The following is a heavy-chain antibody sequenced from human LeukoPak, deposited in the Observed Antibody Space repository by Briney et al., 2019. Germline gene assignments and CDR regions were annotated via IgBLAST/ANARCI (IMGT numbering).Heavy chain of an antibody. CDR3: ESGPQH. Sequence: SETLSLTCTVSGGSISSHYWSWIRQPPGKGLEWIGYIYYSGSTNYNPSLKSRVTISVDTSKNQFSLKLSSVTAADTAVYYCESGPQHWGQGTLVTVSS. CDR2: IYYSGST. V-gene: IGHV4-59*11. CDR1: GGSISSHY. J-gene: IGHJ1*01. D-gene: IGHD3/OR15-3a*01.